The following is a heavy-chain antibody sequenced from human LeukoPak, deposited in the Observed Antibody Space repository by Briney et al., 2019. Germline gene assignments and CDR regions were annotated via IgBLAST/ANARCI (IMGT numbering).Heavy chain of an antibody. V-gene: IGHV3-20*04. J-gene: IGHJ6*03. D-gene: IGHD3-16*01. CDR2: INFNSAST. CDR1: GFSFDDYG. Sequence: GGSLRLSCVGSGFSFDDYGMNWVRQAPGKGLEGVSGINFNSASTVYAESVRGRFTISRDNAKNSLYLQMTSLRVEDTALYYCARDVGFTGQNYHYYMNVWGEGTTVIVS. CDR3: ARDVGFTGQNYHYYMNV.